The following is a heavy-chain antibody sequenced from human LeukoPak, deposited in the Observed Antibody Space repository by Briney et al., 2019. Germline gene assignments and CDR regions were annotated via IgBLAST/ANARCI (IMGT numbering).Heavy chain of an antibody. Sequence: GESLKISCKGSGYSFTSYWIGWVRQMPGKGLEWMGIIYPGDSDTRYSPSFQGQVTISADKSISTAYLQWGSLKASDTAMYYCARLMVRGVIISPPGYWGQGTLVTVSS. D-gene: IGHD3-10*01. CDR2: IYPGDSDT. CDR3: ARLMVRGVIISPPGY. J-gene: IGHJ4*02. V-gene: IGHV5-51*01. CDR1: GYSFTSYW.